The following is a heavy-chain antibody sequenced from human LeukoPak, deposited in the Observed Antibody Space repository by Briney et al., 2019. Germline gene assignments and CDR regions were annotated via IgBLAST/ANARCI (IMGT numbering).Heavy chain of an antibody. D-gene: IGHD2-15*01. CDR3: ARVLCSGGTCYSWGY. Sequence: ASVKVSCKASGYTFTNYDINWVRQATGQGLEWMGWMSPNSGNTGYAQKFQGRVTMTRNTSINTAYMELSSLRSEDTAMFYCARVLCSGGTCYSWGYWGQGTLVTVSS. CDR2: MSPNSGNT. V-gene: IGHV1-8*01. CDR1: GYTFTNYD. J-gene: IGHJ4*02.